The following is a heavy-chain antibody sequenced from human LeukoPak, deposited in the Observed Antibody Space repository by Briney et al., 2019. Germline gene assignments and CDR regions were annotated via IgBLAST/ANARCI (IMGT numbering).Heavy chain of an antibody. Sequence: SETLSLTCTVAGGSISSHYWSWIRQPPGKGLEWIGYIYYSGSTNYNPSLKSRVTISVDTSQNQFSLKLSSVTAADTAVYYCAREDSSGYAAFDIWGQGTMVTVSS. D-gene: IGHD3-22*01. CDR1: GGSISSHY. CDR3: AREDSSGYAAFDI. J-gene: IGHJ3*02. V-gene: IGHV4-59*11. CDR2: IYYSGST.